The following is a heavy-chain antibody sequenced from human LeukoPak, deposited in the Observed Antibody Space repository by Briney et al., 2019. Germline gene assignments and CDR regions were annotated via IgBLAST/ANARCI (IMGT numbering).Heavy chain of an antibody. J-gene: IGHJ3*02. Sequence: GASVKVSCKASGYTFTGFYIYWVRQAPGQGLEWMGWINPNSGGTNNAQKFQGRVTMTRDTSISTAYMELRRLRSDDTAVYYCATVYYYGSGTPGAFDIWGQGTMVAVSS. CDR1: GYTFTGFY. CDR3: ATVYYYGSGTPGAFDI. D-gene: IGHD3-10*01. CDR2: INPNSGGT. V-gene: IGHV1-2*02.